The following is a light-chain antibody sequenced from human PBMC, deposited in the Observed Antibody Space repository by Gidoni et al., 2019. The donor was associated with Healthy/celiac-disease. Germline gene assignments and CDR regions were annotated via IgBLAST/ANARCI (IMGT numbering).Light chain of an antibody. Sequence: PATLSASVGDRVTITCRASQSISSYLNWYQQKPGKAPKLLIYAASSLQSGVPSRFSGSGSGTDFTLTISSLQPEDFATYYCQQSYSTPLTFXGXTKVEIK. CDR1: QSISSY. V-gene: IGKV1-39*01. CDR2: AAS. CDR3: QQSYSTPLT. J-gene: IGKJ4*01.